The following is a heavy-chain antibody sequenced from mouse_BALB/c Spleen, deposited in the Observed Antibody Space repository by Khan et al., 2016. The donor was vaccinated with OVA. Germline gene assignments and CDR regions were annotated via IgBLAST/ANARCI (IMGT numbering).Heavy chain of an antibody. CDR1: GYTFSSYW. D-gene: IGHD1-1*01. Sequence: QVQLKESGAELMKPGASVKLSCTATGYTFSSYWIEWVKQRPGHGLEWIGAILPGSGSTNYNEKFKGKASFTADKSSNTAYMQLSSLTSEDSAVYYCSRPNYYCSSWGPMDYWGQGTLVTVSA. V-gene: IGHV1-9*01. J-gene: IGHJ4*01. CDR3: SRPNYYCSSWGPMDY. CDR2: ILPGSGST.